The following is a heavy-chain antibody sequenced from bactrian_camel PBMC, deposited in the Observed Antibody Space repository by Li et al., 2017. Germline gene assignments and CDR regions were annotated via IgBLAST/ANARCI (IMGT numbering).Heavy chain of an antibody. CDR2: IQYGGIST. V-gene: IGHV3-3*01. J-gene: IGHJ4*01. CDR1: IYIKAC. Sequence: HVQLVESGGGSVQAGGSLRLSCEYSIYIKACMGWFRQAPGKEREGVAAIQYGGISTIYSNSGQGRFTISLDKDRKTVYLQMNSLKPEDTAMYYCAADFGPYCSGGYLARRANFEGQGTQVTVS. D-gene: IGHD2*01.